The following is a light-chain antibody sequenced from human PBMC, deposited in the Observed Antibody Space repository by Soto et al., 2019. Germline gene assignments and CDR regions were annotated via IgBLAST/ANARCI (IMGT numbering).Light chain of an antibody. V-gene: IGLV7-46*01. CDR1: TGAVTSGHY. Sequence: QAVVTQEPSLTVSPGATVTLTCASSTGAVTSGHYPYWFQQKPGQAPRTLIYDTSNKHSWTPARFSGSRLWGKAALTLSGAQPEDEADDYCLLSQSGADVVFGGGTKLTVL. CDR3: LLSQSGADVV. CDR2: DTS. J-gene: IGLJ2*01.